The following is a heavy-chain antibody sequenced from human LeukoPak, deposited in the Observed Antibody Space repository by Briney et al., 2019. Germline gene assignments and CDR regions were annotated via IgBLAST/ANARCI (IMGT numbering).Heavy chain of an antibody. Sequence: PGGSLRLSCAASGFTFSSYSMNWVRQAPGKGLEWVSSISSSSSYIYYADSVKGRFTISRDNAKNSLYLQMNSLRAEDTAVYYCARVTGGESPDILTGYYYYYYYMDVWGKGTTVTVSS. CDR2: ISSSSSYI. J-gene: IGHJ6*03. D-gene: IGHD3-9*01. CDR1: GFTFSSYS. V-gene: IGHV3-21*01. CDR3: ARVTGGESPDILTGYYYYYYYMDV.